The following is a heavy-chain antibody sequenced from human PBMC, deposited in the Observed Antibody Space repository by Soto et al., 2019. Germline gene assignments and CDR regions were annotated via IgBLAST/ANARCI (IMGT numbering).Heavy chain of an antibody. CDR1: GYTFTGYY. CDR3: ARGRNSGYGAVRYWFDP. Sequence: QVQLVQSGAEVKKPGASVKVSCKASGYTFTGYYMHWVRQAPGQGLEWMGWINPNSGGTNYAQKVPGRLTMTRDTSISTAYMELSRLRSDHTAVYYCARGRNSGYGAVRYWFDPWGQGTLVTVPS. V-gene: IGHV1-2*02. D-gene: IGHD5-12*01. CDR2: INPNSGGT. J-gene: IGHJ5*02.